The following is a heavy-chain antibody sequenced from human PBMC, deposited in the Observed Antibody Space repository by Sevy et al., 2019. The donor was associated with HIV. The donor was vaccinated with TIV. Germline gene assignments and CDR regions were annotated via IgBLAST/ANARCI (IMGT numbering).Heavy chain of an antibody. Sequence: ASVKVSCKASGYTFTNHYIHWVRQAPGQGLEWLGAINPSGAGTTYAQTCQGRVILTRNTSTTTVYMELRSLKSEDTAIYYCARGGYSSTWPFGYWGKRTLVTVSS. CDR2: INPSGAGT. CDR3: ARGGYSSTWPFGY. CDR1: GYTFTNHY. D-gene: IGHD6-13*01. J-gene: IGHJ4*02. V-gene: IGHV1-46*01.